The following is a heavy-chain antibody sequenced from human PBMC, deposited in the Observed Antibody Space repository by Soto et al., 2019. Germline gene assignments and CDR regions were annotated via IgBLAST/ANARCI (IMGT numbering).Heavy chain of an antibody. CDR2: ISAYNGNT. CDR1: GYTFTSYG. Sequence: ASVKVSCKASGYTFTSYGISWVRQAPGQGLEWMGWISAYNGNTNYAQKLQGRVTMTTDTSTSTAYMELRSLRSDDTAVYYCARIEEVTIFGVVQFDPWGQGTLVTVSS. J-gene: IGHJ5*02. D-gene: IGHD3-3*01. V-gene: IGHV1-18*01. CDR3: ARIEEVTIFGVVQFDP.